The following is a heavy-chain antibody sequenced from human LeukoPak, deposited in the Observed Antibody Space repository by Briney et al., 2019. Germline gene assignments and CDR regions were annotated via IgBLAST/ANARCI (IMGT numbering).Heavy chain of an antibody. CDR1: GFTFSSYA. Sequence: PGGSLRLSCAASGFTFSSYAMSWVRQAPGKGLEWVSAITGSGDNTYYADSVKGRFSISRDNSKNTLYLQMNSLRAEDTAVYYCAKRGTRSSGSCIDYWGQGTLVTVSS. D-gene: IGHD2-15*01. J-gene: IGHJ4*02. CDR3: AKRGTRSSGSCIDY. CDR2: ITGSGDNT. V-gene: IGHV3-23*01.